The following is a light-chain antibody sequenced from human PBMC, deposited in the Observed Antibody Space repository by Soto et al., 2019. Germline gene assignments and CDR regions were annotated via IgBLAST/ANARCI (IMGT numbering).Light chain of an antibody. CDR2: AAS. V-gene: IGKV1-39*01. J-gene: IGKJ5*01. CDR1: QSISSY. CDR3: QQSYSSLT. Sequence: DIQMTQSPSSLSASVGDRVTLTCRASQSISSYLNWYQQKPGKAPELLIHAASTLQSGVPSRFIGGGSGTDFTLTISSLQPDDFATYYCQQSYSSLTFGQGTRLEIK.